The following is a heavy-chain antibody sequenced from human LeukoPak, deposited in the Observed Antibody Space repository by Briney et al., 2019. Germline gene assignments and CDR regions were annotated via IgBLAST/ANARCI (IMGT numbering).Heavy chain of an antibody. CDR2: IKQDGSEK. J-gene: IGHJ4*02. Sequence: GGSLRLSCAASGFTFSSYAMSWVRQAPGKGLEWVANIKQDGSEKYYVDSVKGRFTISRDNAKNSLYLQMNSLRAEDTAVYYCARDTMLARTDYWGQGTLVTVSS. D-gene: IGHD3-22*01. CDR1: GFTFSSYA. V-gene: IGHV3-7*01. CDR3: ARDTMLARTDY.